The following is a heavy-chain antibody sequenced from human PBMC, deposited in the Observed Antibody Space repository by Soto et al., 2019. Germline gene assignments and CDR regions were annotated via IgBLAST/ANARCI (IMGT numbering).Heavy chain of an antibody. J-gene: IGHJ3*02. CDR1: GDSVSSNSAA. V-gene: IGHV6-1*01. CDR2: TYYRSKWYN. CDR3: ARETVGAKYCSGGSCEDAFDI. D-gene: IGHD2-15*01. Sequence: PSQTLSLTCAISGDSVSSNSAAWNWIRQSPSRGLEWLGRTYYRSKWYNDYAVSVKSRITINPDTSKNQFSLQLNSVTPEDTAVYYCARETVGAKYCSGGSCEDAFDIWGQGTMVTVSS.